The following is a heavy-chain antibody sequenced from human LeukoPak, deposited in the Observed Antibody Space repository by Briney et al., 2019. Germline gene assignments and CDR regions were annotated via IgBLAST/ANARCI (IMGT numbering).Heavy chain of an antibody. CDR2: ISAYNGNT. CDR3: AGAGSYGPFDY. J-gene: IGHJ4*02. V-gene: IGHV1-18*01. CDR1: GFTFSSYG. D-gene: IGHD1-26*01. Sequence: GGSLRLSCAASGFTFSSYGISWVRQAPGQGLEWMGWISAYNGNTNYAQKLQGRVTMTTDTSTSTAYMELRSLRSDDTAVYYCAGAGSYGPFDYWGQGTLVTVSS.